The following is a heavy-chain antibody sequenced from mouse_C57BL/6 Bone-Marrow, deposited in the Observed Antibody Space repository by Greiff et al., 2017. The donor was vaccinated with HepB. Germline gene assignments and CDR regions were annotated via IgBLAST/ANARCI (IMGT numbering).Heavy chain of an antibody. Sequence: QVQLQQPGAELVMPGASVKLSCKASGYTFTSYWMHWVKQRPGQGLEWIGEIDPSDSYTNYNQKFKGKSTLTVDKSSSTAYMQLSSLTSEDSAVYYRARSRGRKGAPYAMDYWGQGTSVTVSS. CDR3: ARSRGRKGAPYAMDY. CDR2: IDPSDSYT. V-gene: IGHV1-69*01. J-gene: IGHJ4*01. D-gene: IGHD3-3*01. CDR1: GYTFTSYW.